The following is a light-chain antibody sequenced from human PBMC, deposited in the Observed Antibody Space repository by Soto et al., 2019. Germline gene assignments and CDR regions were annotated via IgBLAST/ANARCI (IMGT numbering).Light chain of an antibody. CDR1: SSNIGGNS. CDR2: LNS. V-gene: IGLV1-44*01. Sequence: QSVLTQPPSVSAAPGQKVTISCSGSSSNIGGNSVSWYQQLPGMAPKLLIYLNSRRPSGVPDRFSGSKSGTSASLAISGLQSEDEAEYYCATWDDSLNLLYVFGTGTKVTVL. J-gene: IGLJ1*01. CDR3: ATWDDSLNLLYV.